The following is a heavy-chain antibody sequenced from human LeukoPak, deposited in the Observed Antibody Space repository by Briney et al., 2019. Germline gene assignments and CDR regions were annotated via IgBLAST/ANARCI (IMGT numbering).Heavy chain of an antibody. V-gene: IGHV3-23*01. Sequence: PGGSLRLSCAASGFTFSSYAMSWVRQAPGKGLEWVSGITGSGGSTYYADSVKGRFTISRDNSKNTLYLQMNSLRAEDTAVYYCARDCSSTSCSEYYFDYWGQGTLVTVSS. CDR3: ARDCSSTSCSEYYFDY. D-gene: IGHD2-2*01. CDR2: ITGSGGST. J-gene: IGHJ4*02. CDR1: GFTFSSYA.